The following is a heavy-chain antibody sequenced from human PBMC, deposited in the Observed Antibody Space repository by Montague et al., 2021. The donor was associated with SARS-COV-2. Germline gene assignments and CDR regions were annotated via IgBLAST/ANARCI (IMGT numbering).Heavy chain of an antibody. J-gene: IGHJ4*02. Sequence: TLSLTCTVSGGSISSGDYYWSWIRQPAGRTLEWIGRIYTTGCTSYNPSLKSRVTISVDTSKNQFSLKLSSVTAADTAVYYCATDAWATGTGFFDNWGPGTLATVSS. CDR3: ATDAWATGTGFFDN. CDR2: IYTTGCT. CDR1: GGSISSGDYY. D-gene: IGHD1-1*01. V-gene: IGHV4-61*02.